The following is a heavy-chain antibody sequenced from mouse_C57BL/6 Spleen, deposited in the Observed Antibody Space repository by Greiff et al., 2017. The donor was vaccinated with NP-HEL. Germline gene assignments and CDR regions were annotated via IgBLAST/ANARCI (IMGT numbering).Heavy chain of an antibody. V-gene: IGHV1-54*01. J-gene: IGHJ2*01. CDR2: INPGSGGT. CDR1: GYAFTNYL. CDR3: ARSHYYGSSYDLDY. Sequence: QVHVKQSGAELVRPGTSVKVSCKASGYAFTNYLIEWVKQRPGQGLEWIGVINPGSGGTNYNEKFKGKATPTADKSSSTAYMQLSGLTSEDSAVYFWARSHYYGSSYDLDYWGQGTTLTVSS. D-gene: IGHD1-1*01.